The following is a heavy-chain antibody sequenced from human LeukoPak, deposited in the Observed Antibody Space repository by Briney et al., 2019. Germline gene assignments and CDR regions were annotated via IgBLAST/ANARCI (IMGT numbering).Heavy chain of an antibody. D-gene: IGHD3-10*01. CDR3: ARLGPYYYGSGRNYYYYYMDV. CDR2: IYTSGST. V-gene: IGHV4-61*02. CDR1: GGSISSGSYY. J-gene: IGHJ6*03. Sequence: SETLSLTCTVSGGSISSGSYYWSWLRQPAGKGLEWIGRIYTSGSTNYNPSLKSRVTISVDTSKNQFPLTLSSVTAADTAVYYCARLGPYYYGSGRNYYYYYMDVWGKGTTVTISS.